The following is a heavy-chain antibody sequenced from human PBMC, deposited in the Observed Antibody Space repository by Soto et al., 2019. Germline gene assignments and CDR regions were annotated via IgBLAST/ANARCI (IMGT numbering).Heavy chain of an antibody. V-gene: IGHV1-69*13. CDR3: ASNLVEMATILDY. CDR1: GGTFSSYA. D-gene: IGHD5-12*01. Sequence: SVKVSCKASGGTFSSYAISWVRQAPGQGLEWMGGIIPIFGTANYAQKFQGRVTITADESTGTAYMELSSLRSEDTAVYYCASNLVEMATILDYWGQGTLVTVSS. J-gene: IGHJ4*02. CDR2: IIPIFGTA.